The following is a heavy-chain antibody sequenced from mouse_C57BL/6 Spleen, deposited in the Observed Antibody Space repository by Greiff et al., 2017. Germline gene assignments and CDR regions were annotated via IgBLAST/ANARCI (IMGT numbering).Heavy chain of an antibody. Sequence: QVHVKQSGAELVRPGASVTLSCKASGYTFTDYEMHWVKQTPVHGLEWIGAIDPETGGTAYNQKFKGKAILTADKSSSTAYMELRSLTSEDSAVYYCTRRGFDDWGQGTTLTVSS. CDR2: IDPETGGT. V-gene: IGHV1-15*01. CDR3: TRRGFDD. CDR1: GYTFTDYE. J-gene: IGHJ2*01.